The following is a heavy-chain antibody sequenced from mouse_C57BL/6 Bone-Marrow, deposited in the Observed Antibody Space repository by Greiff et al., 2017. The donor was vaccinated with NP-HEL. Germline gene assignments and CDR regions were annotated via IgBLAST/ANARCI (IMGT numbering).Heavy chain of an antibody. CDR3: ARATTVVARGDY. CDR2: IYPGSGST. Sequence: QVQLQQPGAELVKPGASVKMSCKASGYTFTSYWITWVKQRPGQGLEWIGDIYPGSGSTNYNEKFKSKATLTVDTSSSTAYMQLSSLTSEDSAVYYCARATTVVARGDYWGQGTTLTVSS. D-gene: IGHD1-1*01. J-gene: IGHJ2*01. CDR1: GYTFTSYW. V-gene: IGHV1-55*01.